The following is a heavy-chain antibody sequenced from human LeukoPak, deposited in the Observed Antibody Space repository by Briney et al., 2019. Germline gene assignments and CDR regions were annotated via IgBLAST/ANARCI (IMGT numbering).Heavy chain of an antibody. V-gene: IGHV1-24*01. CDR1: GYTLTELS. Sequence: ASVKVSCKVSGYTLTELSMHWVRQAPGKGLEWMGGFDPEDGETIYAQKFQGRVTMTEDTSTDTAYMELSSLRSEDTAVYYCATGGYTVTTSGWFDPWGQGTLVTVSS. CDR3: ATGGYTVTTSGWFDP. J-gene: IGHJ5*02. D-gene: IGHD4-17*01. CDR2: FDPEDGET.